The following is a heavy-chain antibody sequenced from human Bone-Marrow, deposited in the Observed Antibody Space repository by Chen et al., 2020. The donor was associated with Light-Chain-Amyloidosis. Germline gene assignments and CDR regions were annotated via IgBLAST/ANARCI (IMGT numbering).Heavy chain of an antibody. CDR1: GVTLSSHY. J-gene: IGHJ4*02. CDR3: AKVNWGEQVGC. D-gene: IGHD7-27*01. CDR2: ISERGDKT. V-gene: IGHV3-23*01. Sequence: EVQLLESGGGLEQPGGSLRLSCAASGVTLSSHYMSWVRQAPGKGLGWVSGISERGDKTFYADSVKGRFTVSRDNSKNTLYLQMNSLRVEDTAVYYCAKVNWGEQVGCWGQGTLVTVSS.